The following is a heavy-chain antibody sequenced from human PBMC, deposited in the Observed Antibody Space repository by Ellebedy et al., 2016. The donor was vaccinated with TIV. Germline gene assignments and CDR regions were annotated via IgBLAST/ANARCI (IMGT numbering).Heavy chain of an antibody. CDR3: ERGGAARPGTGAFDI. CDR1: GGPISSYY. V-gene: IGHV4-59*01. Sequence: MPSETLSLTCTVSGGPISSYYWSWIRQPPGKGLEWIGYIYYSGSTTYNPSLKSRVNISVDTSKNQFSLKLSSVTAADTAVYYCERGGAARPGTGAFDIWGQGTMVTVSS. CDR2: IYYSGST. J-gene: IGHJ3*02. D-gene: IGHD6-6*01.